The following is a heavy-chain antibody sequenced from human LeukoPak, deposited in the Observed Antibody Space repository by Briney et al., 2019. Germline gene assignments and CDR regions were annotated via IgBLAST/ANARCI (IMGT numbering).Heavy chain of an antibody. D-gene: IGHD3-16*02. CDR2: ISGSRGYI. J-gene: IGHJ3*01. Sequence: GGSLRLSCAASGFTFSNYTMNWVRQAPGTGLEWVSSISGSRGYIFYADSVKGRFTISRDNADNSLFLQMNSLRAEDSAVYFCARDRMITFEGLIVLGRIAFDLWGQGTMVTVSS. V-gene: IGHV3-21*01. CDR3: ARDRMITFEGLIVLGRIAFDL. CDR1: GFTFSNYT.